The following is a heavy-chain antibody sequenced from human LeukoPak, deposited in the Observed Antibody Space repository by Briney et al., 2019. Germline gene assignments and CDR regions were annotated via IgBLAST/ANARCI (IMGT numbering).Heavy chain of an antibody. J-gene: IGHJ3*01. V-gene: IGHV3-7*01. Sequence: GGSLSLSCAASGFTFSNYWMNWVRQAPGKGLEWVANIRQDASEKYYVDSVKGRFTISRDNAKNSLYLQMNSLRAEDTAVYYCARIGNYYDSSGYYLEGAFDLWGQGTMVTVSS. CDR1: GFTFSNYW. D-gene: IGHD3-22*01. CDR2: IRQDASEK. CDR3: ARIGNYYDSSGYYLEGAFDL.